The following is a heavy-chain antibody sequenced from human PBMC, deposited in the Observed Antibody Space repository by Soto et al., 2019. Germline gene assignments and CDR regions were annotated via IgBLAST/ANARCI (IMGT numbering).Heavy chain of an antibody. Sequence: QVQLVQSGAAVKNPGSSVRVSCKTSGFTFNVYGIHWVRQAPGQGLEWMGGLIPIYDEPNYAQKSQGRVNITADKSTVTVYLDLNSLRSEDTAVYFCARVRDPHLDHYGLDVWGQGTTVTVSS. V-gene: IGHV1-69*06. CDR3: ARVRDPHLDHYGLDV. CDR2: LIPIYDEP. J-gene: IGHJ6*02. CDR1: GFTFNVYG.